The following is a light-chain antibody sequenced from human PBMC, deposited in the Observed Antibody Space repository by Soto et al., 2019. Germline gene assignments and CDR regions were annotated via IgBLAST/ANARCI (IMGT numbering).Light chain of an antibody. V-gene: IGKV1-5*01. CDR2: AAS. Sequence: DIQMTQSPSTLSAYVGDRVSITCRASQSINDRLAWYQQKPGKAPKLLIYAASNFQSGVPSRFSGSGSGTHFTLTISSLQPEDFATYYCQQLHGYPITFGQGTRLEIK. CDR3: QQLHGYPIT. CDR1: QSINDR. J-gene: IGKJ5*01.